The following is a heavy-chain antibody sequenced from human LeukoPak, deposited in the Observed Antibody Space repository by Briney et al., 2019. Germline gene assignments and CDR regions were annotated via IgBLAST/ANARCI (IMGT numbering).Heavy chain of an antibody. V-gene: IGHV3-74*01. Sequence: GGSLRLSRAASGFTFSSYSMNWVRQAPGRGLVWVSRINSDGSSTSYADSVKGRFTISRDNAKNTLYLQMNSLRAEDTAVYYCARDPASSGMGRFDYWGQGTLVTVSS. CDR2: INSDGSST. J-gene: IGHJ4*02. CDR1: GFTFSSYS. CDR3: ARDPASSGMGRFDY. D-gene: IGHD3-22*01.